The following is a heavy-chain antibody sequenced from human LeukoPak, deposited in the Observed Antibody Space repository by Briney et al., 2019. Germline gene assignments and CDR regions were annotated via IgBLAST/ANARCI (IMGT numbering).Heavy chain of an antibody. CDR1: GYAFTSYA. J-gene: IGHJ6*03. Sequence: ASVKVSCKSSGYAFTSYAISWVRQAPGQGLEWMGWISAYNGNTNYAQKFQGRVTMTTDTSTSTAYMDLRSLRSDDTAVYYCARVWRGDTAPAYYYYYYYMDVWGKGTTVTVSS. V-gene: IGHV1-18*01. D-gene: IGHD5-18*01. CDR3: ARVWRGDTAPAYYYYYYYMDV. CDR2: ISAYNGNT.